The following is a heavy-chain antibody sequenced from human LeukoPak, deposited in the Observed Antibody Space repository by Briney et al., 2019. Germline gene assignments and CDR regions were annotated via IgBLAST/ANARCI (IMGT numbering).Heavy chain of an antibody. V-gene: IGHV4-34*01. D-gene: IGHD3-10*01. Sequence: SETLSLTCTVSGGPISSYYWSWIRQPPGKGLEWIGEINHSGSTNYNPSLKSRVTIAVDTSKNQFSLKLSYVTAADTAVYYWARGGGRGAGSDYKKSVFDYWGEGTLVTVSS. CDR1: GGPISSYY. CDR3: ARGGGRGAGSDYKKSVFDY. J-gene: IGHJ4*02. CDR2: INHSGST.